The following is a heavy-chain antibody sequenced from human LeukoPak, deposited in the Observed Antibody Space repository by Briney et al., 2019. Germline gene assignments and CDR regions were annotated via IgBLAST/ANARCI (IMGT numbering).Heavy chain of an antibody. Sequence: GASVKVSCKASGYTFTGYYMHWVRQAPGQGLEWMGWINPNSGGTNYAQKLQGWVTMTRDTSISTAYMELSRLRSDDTAVYYCAREALGGVISVGAFDIWGQGTMVTVSS. CDR1: GYTFTGYY. V-gene: IGHV1-2*04. D-gene: IGHD3-16*01. CDR2: INPNSGGT. J-gene: IGHJ3*02. CDR3: AREALGGVISVGAFDI.